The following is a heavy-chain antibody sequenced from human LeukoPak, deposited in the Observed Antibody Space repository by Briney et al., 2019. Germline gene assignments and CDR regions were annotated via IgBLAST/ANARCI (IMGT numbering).Heavy chain of an antibody. J-gene: IGHJ4*02. D-gene: IGHD6-13*01. CDR3: ARVTGYMTEDYFDY. Sequence: SETLSLTCTVSGGSISSYYWSWIRQPPGKGLEWIGYIYYSGSTNYNPSLKSRVTISVDTSKNQFSLRLSSVTAADTAVYYCARVTGYMTEDYFDYWGQGTLVTVSS. CDR1: GGSISSYY. CDR2: IYYSGST. V-gene: IGHV4-59*01.